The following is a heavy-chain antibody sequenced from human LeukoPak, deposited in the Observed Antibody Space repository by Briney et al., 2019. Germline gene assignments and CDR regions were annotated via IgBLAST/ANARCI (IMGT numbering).Heavy chain of an antibody. CDR2: INHSGST. Sequence: SETLSLTCAVYGGSFSGYYWSWIRQPPGKGREWIGEINHSGSTNYNPSLKSRVTISVDTSKNQFSLKLSSVTAADTAVYYCARIGTVCGCPDWWGQGTLVTVSS. J-gene: IGHJ4*02. CDR3: ARIGTVCGCPDW. D-gene: IGHD6-19*01. CDR1: GGSFSGYY. V-gene: IGHV4-34*01.